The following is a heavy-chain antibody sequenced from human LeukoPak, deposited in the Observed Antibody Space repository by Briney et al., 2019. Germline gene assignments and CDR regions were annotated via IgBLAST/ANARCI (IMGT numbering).Heavy chain of an antibody. Sequence: PGASMRLACAASGFTFSSYAMSWVRQAPGKVLEWVSAISGSGGSTYYADSVKGRFAICRDNSKTTLYLQMNSLRAEDTAVYYCAKTLIPSPRVDYYYYGMDVWGQGTTVTVSS. CDR3: AKTLIPSPRVDYYYYGMDV. D-gene: IGHD2-21*01. CDR1: GFTFSSYA. J-gene: IGHJ6*02. V-gene: IGHV3-23*01. CDR2: ISGSGGST.